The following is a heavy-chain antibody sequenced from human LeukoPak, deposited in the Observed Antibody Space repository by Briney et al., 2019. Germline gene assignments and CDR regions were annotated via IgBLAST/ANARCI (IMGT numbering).Heavy chain of an antibody. J-gene: IGHJ5*02. D-gene: IGHD2-2*01. CDR3: ARARSAIVVVPAATYNWFDP. CDR1: GGTFSSYA. V-gene: IGHV1-69*13. Sequence: ASVKVSCKASGGTFSSYAISWVRQAPGQGLGWMGGIIPIFGTANYAQKFQGRVTITADESTSTAYMELSSLRSEDTAVYYCARARSAIVVVPAATYNWFDPWGQGTLVTVSS. CDR2: IIPIFGTA.